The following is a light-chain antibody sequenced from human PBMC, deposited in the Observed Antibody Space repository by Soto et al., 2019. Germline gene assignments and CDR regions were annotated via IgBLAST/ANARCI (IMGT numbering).Light chain of an antibody. CDR1: QSISSY. CDR3: QQSYSTPCT. CDR2: AAS. J-gene: IGKJ3*01. Sequence: DIQMTQSPSSLPASVGDRVTITCRASQSISSYLNWYQQKPGKAPKVLIYAASSLQSGVPSRFSGSGSGTDFTLTISSLQPEDFATYYCQQSYSTPCTFGPGTKVDIK. V-gene: IGKV1-39*01.